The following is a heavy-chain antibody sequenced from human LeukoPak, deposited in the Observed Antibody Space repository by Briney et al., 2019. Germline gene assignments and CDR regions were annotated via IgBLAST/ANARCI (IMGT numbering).Heavy chain of an antibody. CDR3: ARVSGIVVVPAALPYNWFDP. V-gene: IGHV5-51*01. Sequence: GESLKISCKGSGYSFTSYWIGRVRQMAGKGLEWMGIIYPGDSDTRYSPSFQGQVTISADKSISTAYLQWSSLKASDTAMYYCARVSGIVVVPAALPYNWFDPWGQGTLVTVSS. CDR2: IYPGDSDT. D-gene: IGHD2-2*01. J-gene: IGHJ5*02. CDR1: GYSFTSYW.